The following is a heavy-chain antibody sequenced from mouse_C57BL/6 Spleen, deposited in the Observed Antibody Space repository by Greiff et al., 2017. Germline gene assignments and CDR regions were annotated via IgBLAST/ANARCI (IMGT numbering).Heavy chain of an antibody. D-gene: IGHD1-1*01. CDR2: IHPNSGST. CDR1: GYTFTSYW. V-gene: IGHV1-64*01. J-gene: IGHJ1*03. Sequence: VQLQQPGAELVQPGASVKLSCKASGYTFTSYWMHWVKQRPGQGLEWIGMIHPNSGSTNYNEKFKSKATLTVDKSSSTAYMQLSSLTSEDSAVYYCAGPYGSSYNWYFDVWGTGTTVTVSS. CDR3: AGPYGSSYNWYFDV.